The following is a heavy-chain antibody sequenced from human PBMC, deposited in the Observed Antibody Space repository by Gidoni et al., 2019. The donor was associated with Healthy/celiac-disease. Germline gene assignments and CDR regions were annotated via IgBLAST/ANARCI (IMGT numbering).Heavy chain of an antibody. CDR3: AKFPHYYDSSGYQNEYYYGMDV. CDR2: ISYDGSNK. D-gene: IGHD3-22*01. J-gene: IGHJ6*02. V-gene: IGHV3-30*18. CDR1: GFTFSSYG. Sequence: QVQLVESGGGVVQPGRSLRLSCAASGFTFSSYGMHWVRQAPGKGLEWVAVISYDGSNKYYADSVKGRFTISRDNSKNTLYLQMNSLRAEDTTVYYCAKFPHYYDSSGYQNEYYYGMDVWGQGTTVTVSS.